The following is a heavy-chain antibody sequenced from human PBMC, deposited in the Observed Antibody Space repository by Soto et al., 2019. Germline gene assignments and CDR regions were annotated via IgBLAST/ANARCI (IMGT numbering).Heavy chain of an antibody. V-gene: IGHV4-59*02. Sequence: PADTLSLTCTVFGGSVSIDDWGWIRQSPGKGLKWIGHLYYRGTTHCKPSLNRRVTLSVDMSRTHFLLRRSFVSAADAVVYYCARGRQRDGYNSGHNDLDIWGQGTTVTVSS. CDR3: ARGRQRDGYNSGHNDLDI. CDR1: GGSVSIDD. CDR2: LYYRGTT. J-gene: IGHJ3*02. D-gene: IGHD5-12*01.